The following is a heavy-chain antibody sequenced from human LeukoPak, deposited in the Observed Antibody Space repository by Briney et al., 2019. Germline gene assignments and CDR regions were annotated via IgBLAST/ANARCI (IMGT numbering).Heavy chain of an antibody. Sequence: PGGSLRLSCAASGFTFSSYAMSWVRQAPGMGLEWVANMKEDGGEKFYVDSVRGRFTISRDNAKNSVYLQMNSLRVEDTDVYYCARVRTEWYIDLWGRGTLVTVST. J-gene: IGHJ2*01. V-gene: IGHV3-7*01. D-gene: IGHD2-8*02. CDR1: GFTFSSYA. CDR2: MKEDGGEK. CDR3: ARVRTEWYIDL.